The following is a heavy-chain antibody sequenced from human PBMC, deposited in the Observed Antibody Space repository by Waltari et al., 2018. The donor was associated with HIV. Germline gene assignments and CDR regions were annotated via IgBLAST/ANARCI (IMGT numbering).Heavy chain of an antibody. Sequence: EVQLLESGGGLVQPGGSLRLSCAASGFTFSSYAMNWVRQAQGKGLAWVSAISANSATIKYADSVKGRFTISRDNSKNTLYLQMKSLRAEDTAVYYCTKRAEAYSSNRAYGMDVWGQGTTVTVSS. J-gene: IGHJ6*02. D-gene: IGHD6-13*01. CDR2: ISANSATI. V-gene: IGHV3-23*01. CDR1: GFTFSSYA. CDR3: TKRAEAYSSNRAYGMDV.